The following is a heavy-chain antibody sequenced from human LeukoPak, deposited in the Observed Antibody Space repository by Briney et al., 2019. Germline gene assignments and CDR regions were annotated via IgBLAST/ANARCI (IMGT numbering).Heavy chain of an antibody. Sequence: SQTLSLTCTVSGGSISSGSYYWSWIRQPAGKGLEWIGRIYTSGSTNYNPSLKSRVTISVDTSKNQFSLKLSSVTAADTAVYYCARGGGSFLGSYFDYWGQGTLVTVSS. CDR1: GGSISSGSYY. CDR3: ARGGGSFLGSYFDY. CDR2: IYTSGST. J-gene: IGHJ4*02. V-gene: IGHV4-61*02. D-gene: IGHD2-15*01.